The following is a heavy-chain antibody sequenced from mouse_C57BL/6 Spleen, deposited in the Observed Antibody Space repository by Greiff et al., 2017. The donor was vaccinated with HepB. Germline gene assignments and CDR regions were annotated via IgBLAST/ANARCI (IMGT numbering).Heavy chain of an antibody. CDR3: ARWGLDYAMDY. CDR1: GYTFTSYW. V-gene: IGHV1-64*01. CDR2: IHPNSGST. D-gene: IGHD2-4*01. J-gene: IGHJ4*01. Sequence: QVQLQQPGAELVKPGASVKLSCKASGYTFTSYWMHCVKQRPGQGLEWIGMIHPNSGSTNYNEKFKSKATLTVDKSSSTAYMQLSSLTSEDSAVYYCARWGLDYAMDYWGQGTSVTVSS.